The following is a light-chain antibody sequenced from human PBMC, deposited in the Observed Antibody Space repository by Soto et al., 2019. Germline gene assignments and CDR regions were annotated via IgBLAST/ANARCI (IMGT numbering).Light chain of an antibody. V-gene: IGKV1-5*01. J-gene: IGKJ1*01. Sequence: DIEMTQFPSTVFPSVVDRVTITCLTSQSLSRWLPWYQQKPGKAPKLLIHDASSPQSGVPSRFSRTGSGTDFPPTLTSLQPDDFASHYSHEYNSDSRTFGQGTTV. CDR1: QSLSRW. CDR2: DAS. CDR3: HEYNSDSRT.